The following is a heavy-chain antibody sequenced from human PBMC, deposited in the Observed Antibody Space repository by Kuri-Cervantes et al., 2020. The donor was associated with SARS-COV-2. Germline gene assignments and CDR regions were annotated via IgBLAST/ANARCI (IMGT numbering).Heavy chain of an antibody. D-gene: IGHD2-21*02. J-gene: IGHJ5*02. CDR3: ARDRGGGGDPIAYNWFDP. CDR2: IWYDGSNK. CDR1: GFTFSSYG. V-gene: IGHV3-33*01. Sequence: GESLKISCAASGFTFSSYGMHWVRQAPGKGLEWVAVIWYDGSNKYYADSVKGRFTISRDNSKNTLYLQKNSLRAEDTAVYYCARDRGGGGDPIAYNWFDPWGQGTLVTVSS.